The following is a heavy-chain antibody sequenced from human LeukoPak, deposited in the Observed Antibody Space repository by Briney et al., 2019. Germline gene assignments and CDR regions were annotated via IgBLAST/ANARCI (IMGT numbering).Heavy chain of an antibody. V-gene: IGHV3-33*01. J-gene: IGHJ3*02. D-gene: IGHD3-10*01. CDR1: GFTFSSYG. Sequence: SGGSLRLSCAASGFTFSSYGMHWVRQAPGKGLEWVAVTWYDGSNKYYADSVKGRFTISRDNSKNTLYLQMNSLTAADTAVYYCARGTVRAFDIWGQGTMVTVSS. CDR2: TWYDGSNK. CDR3: ARGTVRAFDI.